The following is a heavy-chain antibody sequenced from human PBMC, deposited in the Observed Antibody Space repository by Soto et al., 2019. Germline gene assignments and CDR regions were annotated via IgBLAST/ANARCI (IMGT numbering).Heavy chain of an antibody. D-gene: IGHD1-26*01. CDR3: ATVRWELHDAFDI. V-gene: IGHV4-31*03. Sequence: QVQLQESGPGLVKPSQTLSLTCTVSGGSISTGGYYWSWIRQHPGRGLEWIGYIYHSGMTFSNPSLQSRVSISIDTSRNKFSLNPSSVTAADTAVYYCATVRWELHDAFDIWGQVTMVSVSS. J-gene: IGHJ3*02. CDR1: GGSISTGGYY. CDR2: IYHSGMT.